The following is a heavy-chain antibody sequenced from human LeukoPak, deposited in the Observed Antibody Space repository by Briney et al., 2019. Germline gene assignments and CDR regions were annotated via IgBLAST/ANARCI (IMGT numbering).Heavy chain of an antibody. CDR3: ARENKRYCSSTSCYRGYYYGMDV. Sequence: TSETLSLTCTVSGGSISSSSYYWGWIRQPPGKGLEWIGSIYYSGSTYYNPSLKSRVTISVDTSKNQFSLKLSSVTAADTAVYYCARENKRYCSSTSCYRGYYYGMDVWGQGTTVTVSS. D-gene: IGHD2-2*01. V-gene: IGHV4-39*07. CDR2: IYYSGST. CDR1: GGSISSSSYY. J-gene: IGHJ6*02.